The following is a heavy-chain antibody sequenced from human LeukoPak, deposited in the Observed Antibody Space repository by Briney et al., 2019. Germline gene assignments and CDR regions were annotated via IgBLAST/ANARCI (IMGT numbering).Heavy chain of an antibody. D-gene: IGHD5-12*01. J-gene: IGHJ4*02. CDR1: GFTFSNYA. Sequence: GGSLRLSCAASGFTFSNYAMSWVRQAPGKGLEWVSGISGSGGNTYYADSVKGRFTISRDSSKNTLYLQMNSLRPEDTAVYYCARARPSMWIDYWGQGTLVTVSS. V-gene: IGHV3-23*01. CDR3: ARARPSMWIDY. CDR2: ISGSGGNT.